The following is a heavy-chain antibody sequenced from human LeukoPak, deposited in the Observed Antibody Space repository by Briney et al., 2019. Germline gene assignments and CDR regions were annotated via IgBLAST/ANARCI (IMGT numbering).Heavy chain of an antibody. D-gene: IGHD5-18*01. CDR2: ITSSSTYI. CDR1: GFIFSSCS. J-gene: IGHJ4*02. V-gene: IGHV3-21*01. CDR3: ARVGYSYTFDY. Sequence: GGSLRLSCAASGFIFSSCSMKWVRQAPGKGLEWVSYITSSSTYIYYGDSVKGRFTVSRDNAKNSLYLQMNSLRAEDTAVYYCARVGYSYTFDYWGQGTLVTVSS.